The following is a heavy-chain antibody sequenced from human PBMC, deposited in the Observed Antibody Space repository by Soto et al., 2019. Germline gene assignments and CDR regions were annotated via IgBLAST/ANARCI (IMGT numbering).Heavy chain of an antibody. V-gene: IGHV3-64D*06. Sequence: PGGSLRLSCSASGFIFNRYDIHWVRQAPGKGLEYVSAISPNGDSTQYADSVKGRFTISRDNSKNTVFLQMNSLGAEDTSVYYCXRQFCSYTTCYTGGFDYWGQGTLVTVSS. CDR3: XRQFCSYTTCYTGGFDY. J-gene: IGHJ4*02. CDR2: ISPNGDST. CDR1: GFIFNRYD. D-gene: IGHD2-2*02.